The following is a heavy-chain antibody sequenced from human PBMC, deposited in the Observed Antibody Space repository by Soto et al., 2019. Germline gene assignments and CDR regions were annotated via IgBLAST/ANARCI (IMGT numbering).Heavy chain of an antibody. CDR3: AKDRNYPRDQFHY. Sequence: GGSLRLSCAASGFTFSTYALSWVRQAPGKGLEWVSAISANGQGIYYADSVRGRFTISRDNSKNTIFLHMDSLRAEDTAVYYCAKDRNYPRDQFHYWGQGTLVTAPQ. CDR2: ISANGQGI. CDR1: GFTFSTYA. V-gene: IGHV3-23*01. J-gene: IGHJ4*02. D-gene: IGHD1-7*01.